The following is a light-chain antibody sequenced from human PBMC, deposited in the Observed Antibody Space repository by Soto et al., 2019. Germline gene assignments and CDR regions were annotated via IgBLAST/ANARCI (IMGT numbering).Light chain of an antibody. J-gene: IGKJ1*01. CDR1: QSISSW. CDR2: DAS. Sequence: NQMTQSPPTLSSSDGDRVTITCRASQSISSWLAWYQQKPGKAPKLLIYDASSLESGVPSRFSGTGSGTEFTLTISSLQPDDFASYYCQQYDTYSPFGQGGKVAIK. V-gene: IGKV1-5*01. CDR3: QQYDTYSP.